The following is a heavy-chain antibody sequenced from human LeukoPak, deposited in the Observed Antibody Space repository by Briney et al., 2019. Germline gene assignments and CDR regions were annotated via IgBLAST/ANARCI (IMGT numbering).Heavy chain of an antibody. J-gene: IGHJ4*02. CDR2: ISWNSGSI. CDR3: ATSGYIYGLDY. V-gene: IGHV3-9*01. D-gene: IGHD5-18*01. CDR1: GFTFDDYA. Sequence: GGSLRLSCAASGFTFDDYAMHWVRQAPGKGLEWVSGISWNSGSIGYAGSVKGRFTISRDNAKNSLYLQMNSLRAEDTALYYCATSGYIYGLDYWGQGTLVTVSS.